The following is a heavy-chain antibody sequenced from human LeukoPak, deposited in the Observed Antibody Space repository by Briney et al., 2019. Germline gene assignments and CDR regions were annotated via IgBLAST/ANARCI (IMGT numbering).Heavy chain of an antibody. CDR3: ARLVVEDAFDI. CDR1: GGSISGYY. CDR2: IYYSGST. J-gene: IGHJ3*02. Sequence: SETLSLTCTVSGGSISGYYWSWIRQPPGKGLEWIGYIYYSGSTNYNPSLKSRVTISVDTSKNQFSLKLSSVTAADTAVYYCARLVVEDAFDIWGQGTMVTVSS. V-gene: IGHV4-59*01.